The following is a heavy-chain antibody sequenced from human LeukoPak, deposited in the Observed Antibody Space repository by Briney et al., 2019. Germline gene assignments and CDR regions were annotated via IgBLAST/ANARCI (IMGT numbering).Heavy chain of an antibody. J-gene: IGHJ6*02. V-gene: IGHV3-74*01. Sequence: GGSLRLSCAASGFTFSSYWMHWVRQAPGKGLVWVSRINSDGSSTSYADSVKGRFTISRDISNKTVYLQMNSLRPEDTAVYYCARGLGYRSDYYYYGMDVWGQGTTVTASS. CDR2: INSDGSST. CDR3: ARGLGYRSDYYYYGMDV. D-gene: IGHD5-12*01. CDR1: GFTFSSYW.